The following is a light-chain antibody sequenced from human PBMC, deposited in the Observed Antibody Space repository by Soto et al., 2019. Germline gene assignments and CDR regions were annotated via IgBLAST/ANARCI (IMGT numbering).Light chain of an antibody. Sequence: STQSPATLSVPPGPGPTLSCSSSQNVYTDLAWYQQKPGQAPRILIYGASNRATDMPGRFSGRGSGTDFTLTIGRLETEDFAVYYCHHYGSSPGLFTLGTGPQVDLK. CDR1: QNVYTD. CDR2: GAS. CDR3: HHYGSSPGLFT. J-gene: IGKJ3*01. V-gene: IGKV3-20*01.